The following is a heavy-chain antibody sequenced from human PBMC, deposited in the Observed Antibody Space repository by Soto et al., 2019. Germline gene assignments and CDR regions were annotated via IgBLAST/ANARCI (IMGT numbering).Heavy chain of an antibody. CDR2: IFHDGTA. Sequence: SETLSLTCAVSGVSISSGNWWTWVRQSPQRGLEYIGEIFHDGTANYYPSFERRVAISVDTSKNQFSLKLTSVTAADTAIYFCARLVYDTRLNYMYFDFWGHGTLVTVSS. J-gene: IGHJ4*01. D-gene: IGHD3-10*01. CDR1: GVSISSGNW. V-gene: IGHV4-4*02. CDR3: ARLVYDTRLNYMYFDF.